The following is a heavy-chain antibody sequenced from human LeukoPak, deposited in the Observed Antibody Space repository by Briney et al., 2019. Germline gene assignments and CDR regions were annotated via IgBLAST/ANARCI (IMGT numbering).Heavy chain of an antibody. D-gene: IGHD3-10*01. CDR1: GFTFSDYY. CDR3: ARDAPYGSGSYYDRAWFDP. J-gene: IGHJ5*02. Sequence: GVSLRLSCAASGFTFSDYYMSWIRQAPGKGLEWVSYISSSGSTIYYADSVKGRFTISRDNAKNSLYLQMNSLRAEDTAVYYCARDAPYGSGSYYDRAWFDPWGQGTLVTVSS. V-gene: IGHV3-11*01. CDR2: ISSSGSTI.